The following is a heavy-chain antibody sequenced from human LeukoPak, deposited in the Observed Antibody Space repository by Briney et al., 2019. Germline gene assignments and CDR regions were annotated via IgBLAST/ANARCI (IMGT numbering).Heavy chain of an antibody. Sequence: TGGSLRLSCVASGFTFSNYWMHWVRQAPGKGLVWVSRINSDGYSIKYADSVKGRFTISRDSATNTLFLQMDSLRAEDTALYYCAREGATHAFDIWGQGTMVTVSS. D-gene: IGHD1-26*01. V-gene: IGHV3-74*03. CDR1: GFTFSNYW. CDR2: INSDGYSI. CDR3: AREGATHAFDI. J-gene: IGHJ3*02.